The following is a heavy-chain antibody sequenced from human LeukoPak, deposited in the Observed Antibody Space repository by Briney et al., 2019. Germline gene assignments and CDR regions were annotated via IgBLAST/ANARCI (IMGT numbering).Heavy chain of an antibody. CDR1: GGTFSSYA. Sequence: SVKVSCKASGGTFSSYAISWVRQAPGQGVEWMGGIIPIFGTANYAQKFQGRVTITADESTSTAYMELSSLRSEDTAVYYCARDDPPDYDFWSGYHGAFDIWGQGTMVTVSS. J-gene: IGHJ3*02. D-gene: IGHD3-3*01. CDR2: IIPIFGTA. V-gene: IGHV1-69*01. CDR3: ARDDPPDYDFWSGYHGAFDI.